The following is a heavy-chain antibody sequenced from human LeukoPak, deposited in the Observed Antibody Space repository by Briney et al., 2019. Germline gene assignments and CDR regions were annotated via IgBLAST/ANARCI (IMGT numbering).Heavy chain of an antibody. V-gene: IGHV5-51*01. CDR3: ATSREGRTSTSCPLDY. CDR1: GYSFTTYW. Sequence: GESLKISCKGSGYSFTTYWIAWVRQMPGKGLEWMGVIYPSDSRTIYSPSFQGQVTTSADKSITTAYLQWSSLKASDTAMYYCATSREGRTSTSCPLDYWGQGALVTVSS. J-gene: IGHJ4*02. D-gene: IGHD2-2*01. CDR2: IYPSDSRT.